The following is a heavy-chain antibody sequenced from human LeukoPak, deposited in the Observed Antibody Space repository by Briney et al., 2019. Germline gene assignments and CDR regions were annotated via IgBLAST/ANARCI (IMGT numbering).Heavy chain of an antibody. Sequence: GASVKVSCKASGYTFTSYDINWVRQATGQGLEWMGWMNPNSGNTGYAQKFQGRVTMTRNTSISTAYMELSSLRSEDTAVYYCARTSILTGYSHNPHYYYYYGMDVWGQGTTVTVSS. D-gene: IGHD3-9*01. CDR3: ARTSILTGYSHNPHYYYYYGMDV. CDR2: MNPNSGNT. V-gene: IGHV1-8*02. CDR1: GYTFTSYD. J-gene: IGHJ6*02.